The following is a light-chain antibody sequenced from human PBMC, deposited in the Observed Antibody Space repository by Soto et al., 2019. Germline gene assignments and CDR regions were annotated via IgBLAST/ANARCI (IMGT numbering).Light chain of an antibody. CDR1: ISNIGSNY. CDR3: AAWDDSQSGVV. CDR2: RNN. V-gene: IGLV1-47*01. Sequence: QSVLTQPPSASGTPGQRVTISCSGSISNIGSNYVYWYQQLPGAAPKLLIYRNNQRPSGVPDRFSGSKSGTSASLAISGLRSEDEADYYCAAWDDSQSGVVFGGGTKVTVL. J-gene: IGLJ2*01.